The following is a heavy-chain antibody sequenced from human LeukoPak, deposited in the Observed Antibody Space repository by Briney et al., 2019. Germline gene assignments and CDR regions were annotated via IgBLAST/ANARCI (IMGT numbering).Heavy chain of an antibody. D-gene: IGHD6-13*01. Sequence: GGSLRLSCAASGFTFSSYSMNWVRQAPGKGLEWVSSISSSSSYIYYADSVKGRFTISRDNAKNSLYLQMNSLRAEDTAVYYCARVGAEGAAELGGQGTLVTVSS. CDR2: ISSSSSYI. J-gene: IGHJ4*02. CDR3: ARVGAEGAAEL. CDR1: GFTFSSYS. V-gene: IGHV3-21*01.